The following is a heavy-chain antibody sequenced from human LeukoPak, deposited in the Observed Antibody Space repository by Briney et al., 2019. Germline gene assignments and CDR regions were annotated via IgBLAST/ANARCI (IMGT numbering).Heavy chain of an antibody. J-gene: IGHJ4*02. D-gene: IGHD3-10*01. V-gene: IGHV4-34*01. CDR2: INHSGST. CDR1: GGSFSGYY. CDR3: ARGPPYYYGSGSYYR. Sequence: SETLSLTCAVYGGSFSGYYWSWIRQPPGKGLEWIGEINHSGSTNYNPSLKSRVTISVDTSKNQFSLKLSSVTAADTAVYYCARGPPYYYGSGSYYRWGQGTLVTVSS.